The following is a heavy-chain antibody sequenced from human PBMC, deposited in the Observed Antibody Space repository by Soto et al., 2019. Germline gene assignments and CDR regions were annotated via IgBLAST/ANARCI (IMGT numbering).Heavy chain of an antibody. CDR1: GYSVSSSNYY. CDR2: VYYSGST. Sequence: SETLSLTCTFSGYSVSSSNYYLGWIRQPPGKGLEWIGSVYYSGSTYYNPSLKSRVTMSVDTSKNQFSLKLSSVTAADAAVYYCARHPTFSGWEYYFDYWGQVTPVTVSS. J-gene: IGHJ4*02. CDR3: ARHPTFSGWEYYFDY. V-gene: IGHV4-39*01. D-gene: IGHD6-19*01.